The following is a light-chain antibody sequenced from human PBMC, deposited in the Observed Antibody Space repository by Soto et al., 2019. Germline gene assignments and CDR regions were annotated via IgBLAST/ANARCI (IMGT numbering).Light chain of an antibody. Sequence: EIVLTQSPGTLSLSPGERATLSCRASQSISSNYLAWYQQKPGQAPRLLIYGASSRATGIPDRFSGSGSGTDFTLTISRLEPEDFEVYYCQQYGSSPRLTFGGGTKVDIK. CDR2: GAS. J-gene: IGKJ4*01. CDR3: QQYGSSPRLT. V-gene: IGKV3-20*01. CDR1: QSISSNY.